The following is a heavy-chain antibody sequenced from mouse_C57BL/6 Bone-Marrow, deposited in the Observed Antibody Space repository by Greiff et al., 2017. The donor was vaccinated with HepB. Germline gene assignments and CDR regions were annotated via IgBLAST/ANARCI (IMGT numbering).Heavy chain of an antibody. J-gene: IGHJ2*01. D-gene: IGHD1-1*01. CDR1: GYTFTSYW. CDR3: ARSPPTVVAYYFDY. V-gene: IGHV1-55*01. CDR2: IYPGSGST. Sequence: QVQLQQPGAELVKPGASVKMSCKASGYTFTSYWITWVKQRPGQGLEWIGDIYPGSGSTKYNEKFKGKATLTVDTSSSTAYMELHSLTSEDSAVYFCARSPPTVVAYYFDYWGQGTTLTVSS.